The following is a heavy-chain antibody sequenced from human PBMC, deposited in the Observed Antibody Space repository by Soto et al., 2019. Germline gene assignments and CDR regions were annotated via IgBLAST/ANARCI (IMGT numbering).Heavy chain of an antibody. Sequence: GGSLRLSCAASGFTFDDYAMHWVRQAPGKGLEWVSGISWNSGSIGYADSVKGRFTISRDNAKNSLYLQMNSLRAEDTALYYRAKVRAAESGNNFDYWGQGTLVTVSS. V-gene: IGHV3-9*01. CDR1: GFTFDDYA. CDR3: AKVRAAESGNNFDY. D-gene: IGHD6-13*01. J-gene: IGHJ4*02. CDR2: ISWNSGSI.